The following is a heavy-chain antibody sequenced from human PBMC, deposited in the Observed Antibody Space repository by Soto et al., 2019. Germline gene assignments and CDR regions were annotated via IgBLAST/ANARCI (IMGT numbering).Heavy chain of an antibody. D-gene: IGHD3-22*01. J-gene: IGHJ4*02. CDR2: IYYSGST. CDR1: GGSISGSSYY. CDR3: ARSSAVITTLDYFDY. Sequence: QLQLQESGPGLVKPSETLSLTCTVSGGSISGSSYYWGWIRQPPGKGLEWIGSIYYSGSTYYNPSLRRRVTISLDTSKDQFSLKLSSVTAADTAVYYCARSSAVITTLDYFDYWGQGTLVTVSS. V-gene: IGHV4-39*01.